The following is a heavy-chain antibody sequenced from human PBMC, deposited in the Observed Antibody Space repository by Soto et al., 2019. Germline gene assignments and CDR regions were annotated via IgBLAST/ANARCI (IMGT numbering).Heavy chain of an antibody. CDR3: ARGATFYYYDSSGYYFDY. CDR2: ISADNGNT. J-gene: IGHJ4*02. V-gene: IGHV1-18*01. Sequence: ASVKVSCKASGYTFTSYGISWVRQAPGQGLEWMGWISADNGNTKYSQKFQGRVTITTDTSTSTAYMELSSLRSEDTAVYYCARGATFYYYDSSGYYFDYWGQGTLVTVSS. D-gene: IGHD3-22*01. CDR1: GYTFTSYG.